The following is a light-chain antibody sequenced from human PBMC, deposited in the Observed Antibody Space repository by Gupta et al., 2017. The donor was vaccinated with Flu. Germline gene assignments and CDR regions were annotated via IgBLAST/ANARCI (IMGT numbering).Light chain of an antibody. V-gene: IGLV2-14*04. Sequence: TISCTRTTTDVVGDNSVSCYQQRPRTPQNLRLLDVNNRPSGISTPFSFSNSGNTDSLTISILQPADEADYDYCSYTNGSTLIGVFGGGTKLTVL. J-gene: IGLJ2*01. CDR3: CSYTNGSTLIGV. CDR1: TTDVVGDNS. CDR2: DVN.